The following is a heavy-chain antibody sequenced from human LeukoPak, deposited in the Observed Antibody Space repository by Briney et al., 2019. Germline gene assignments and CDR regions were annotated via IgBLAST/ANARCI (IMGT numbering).Heavy chain of an antibody. J-gene: IGHJ4*02. V-gene: IGHV4-30-4*01. CDR2: IYYSGST. D-gene: IGHD2-2*01. CDR1: GGSIKSGDYY. Sequence: SETLSLTCTVSGGSIKSGDYYWSWIRQPPGKVLEWIGYIYYSGSTYYDPSLKSRVTISVDTSKTQFSLKLSSVTAADSAVYYCAREDHCSSTSCSYFFDYWGQGTLVTVSS. CDR3: AREDHCSSTSCSYFFDY.